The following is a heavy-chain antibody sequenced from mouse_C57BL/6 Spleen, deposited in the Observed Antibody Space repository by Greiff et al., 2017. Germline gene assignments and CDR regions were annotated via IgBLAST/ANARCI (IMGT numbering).Heavy chain of an antibody. Sequence: VQLQQSGAELVRPGASVTLSCKASGYTFTDYEMHWVKQTPVQGLEWIGAIDPETGGTAYNQKFKGKAILTADKSSSTAYMELRSLTSEDSAVYYCTRWGYYGSSFFAYWGKGTLVTVSA. CDR1: GYTFTDYE. CDR3: TRWGYYGSSFFAY. V-gene: IGHV1-15*01. D-gene: IGHD1-1*01. CDR2: IDPETGGT. J-gene: IGHJ3*01.